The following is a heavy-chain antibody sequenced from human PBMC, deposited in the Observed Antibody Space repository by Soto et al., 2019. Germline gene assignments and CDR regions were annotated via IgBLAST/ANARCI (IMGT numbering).Heavy chain of an antibody. J-gene: IGHJ4*02. CDR1: GFTFNNYA. V-gene: IGHV3-23*01. Sequence: EVQLLESGGGLVQPGGSLRLSCAASGFTFNNYAMTWVRQAPGKGLEWVSAIGGGGDTTSYADSVKGRFTVSRDGSKNTLYLQMSSLRVEDTALYYCAKGRGGSGSLTPRVDFWGQGTLVTVSS. D-gene: IGHD3-10*01. CDR2: IGGGGDTT. CDR3: AKGRGGSGSLTPRVDF.